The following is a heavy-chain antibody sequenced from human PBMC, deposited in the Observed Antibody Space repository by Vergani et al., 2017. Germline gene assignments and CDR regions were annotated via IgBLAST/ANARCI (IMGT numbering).Heavy chain of an antibody. D-gene: IGHD2-21*02. CDR1: GGSISSSSYY. V-gene: IGHV4-39*02. CDR2: IYYSGST. J-gene: IGHJ4*02. Sequence: QLQLQESGPGLVKPSETLSLTCTVSGGSISSSSYYWGWIRQPPGKGLEWIGNIYYSGSTYYNASLKSRVTISVDTSISTDYMELSGLRSDDTAVYYCARDGCSGDCFWGSIDYWGQGTLVTVSS. CDR3: ARDGCSGDCFWGSIDY.